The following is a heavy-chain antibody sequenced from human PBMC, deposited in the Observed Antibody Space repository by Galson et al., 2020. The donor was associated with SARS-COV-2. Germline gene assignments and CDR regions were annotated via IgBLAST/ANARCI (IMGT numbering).Heavy chain of an antibody. J-gene: IGHJ4*02. CDR2: ISGSGGTT. CDR3: AKTGGSFYDSMGFYVFDY. V-gene: IGHV3-23*01. D-gene: IGHD3-22*01. CDR1: GLTFINYA. Sequence: TGGSLRLSCAASGLTFINYAISWVRQAPGKGLEWVSTISGSGGTTFYADSVKGRFTISRDYSKNTLYLQMDGLRAEDTAVYYCAKTGGSFYDSMGFYVFDYWGQGTLVTVSS.